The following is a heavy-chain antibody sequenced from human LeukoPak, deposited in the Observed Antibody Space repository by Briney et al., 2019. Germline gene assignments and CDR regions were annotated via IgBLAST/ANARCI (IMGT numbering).Heavy chain of an antibody. V-gene: IGHV4-34*01. J-gene: IGHJ4*02. CDR3: ARGPRLRFLAWLLSEYYFDY. CDR2: INHSGST. Sequence: SSETLSLTCAVYGGSFSGYYWSWIRQPPGKGLEWIGEINHSGSTNYNPSLESRVTISVDTSKNQFSLKLSSVTAADTAVYYCARGPRLRFLAWLLSEYYFDYWGQGTLVTVSS. CDR1: GGSFSGYY. D-gene: IGHD3-3*01.